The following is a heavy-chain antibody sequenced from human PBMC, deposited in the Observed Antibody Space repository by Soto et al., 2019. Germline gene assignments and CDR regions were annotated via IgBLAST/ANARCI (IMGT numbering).Heavy chain of an antibody. CDR1: GGSFSGYY. D-gene: IGHD6-19*01. J-gene: IGHJ4*02. CDR2: INHSGTT. Sequence: SETLSLTCAGYGGSFSGYYWSWIRQPPGKGLEWIGEINHSGTTYYNPSLKSRLTISEDTSKNLFSLKLSSVTAADTAVYYCARHGLSSSGWTAAGFDYWGQGIVLTVSS. V-gene: IGHV4-34*01. CDR3: ARHGLSSSGWTAAGFDY.